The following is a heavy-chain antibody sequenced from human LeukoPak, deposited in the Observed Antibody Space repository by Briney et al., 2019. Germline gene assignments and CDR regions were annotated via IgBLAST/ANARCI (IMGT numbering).Heavy chain of an antibody. D-gene: IGHD2-15*01. CDR2: TKPDGSAE. CDR1: GFTFRNYW. J-gene: IGHJ4*02. Sequence: GGSLRLSCAASGFTFRNYWMGWVRQAPGKGLEWVANTKPDGSAEYYADSVRGRFTTSRDNANNFLYLQMNSLRAEDTAVYYCARDGGLNTNFEFWGQGTVVSVFS. V-gene: IGHV3-7*01. CDR3: ARDGGLNTNFEF.